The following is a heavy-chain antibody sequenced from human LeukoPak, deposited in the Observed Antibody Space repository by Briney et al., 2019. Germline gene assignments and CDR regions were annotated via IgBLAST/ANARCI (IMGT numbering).Heavy chain of an antibody. CDR2: FDPEDGET. J-gene: IGHJ1*01. CDR1: GGTFSSYA. CDR3: ATGYCSGGSCYAYFQH. Sequence: ASVKVSCKASGGTFSSYAISWVRQAPGQGLEWMGGFDPEDGETIYAQKFQDRVTMTEDTSTDTAYMELSSLRSEDTAVYYCATGYCSGGSCYAYFQHWGQGTLVTVSS. D-gene: IGHD2-15*01. V-gene: IGHV1-24*01.